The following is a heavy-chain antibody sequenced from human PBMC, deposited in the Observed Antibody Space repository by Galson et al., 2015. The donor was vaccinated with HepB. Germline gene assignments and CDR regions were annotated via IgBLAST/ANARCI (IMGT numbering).Heavy chain of an antibody. CDR3: ARGGLATIGGPTFDY. CDR1: GYTFSRFS. D-gene: IGHD5-24*01. V-gene: IGHV1-18*01. CDR2: ISGYDVNV. Sequence: SVKVSCKASGYTFSRFSISWLRQAPGQGLEWMGWISGYDVNVRYAQKFQGRLTMTTDTSTSTAHLDVRSLRSGDSAVYYCARGGLATIGGPTFDYWGQGTLVTVSS. J-gene: IGHJ4*02.